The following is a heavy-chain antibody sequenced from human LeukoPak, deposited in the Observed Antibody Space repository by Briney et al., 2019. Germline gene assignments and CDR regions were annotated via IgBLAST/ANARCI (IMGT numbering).Heavy chain of an antibody. CDR1: GFTFSRYS. CDR2: ISSSSNYI. J-gene: IGHJ4*02. CDR3: AKEIWPTVTTPGHTYFDY. Sequence: GGSLRLSCAASGFTFSRYSMNWVRQAPGKGLEWVSSISSSSNYIYYADSVRGRFTISRDNSENTLYLQMNSLRAADTAVFYCAKEIWPTVTTPGHTYFDYWGQGALVTVSS. D-gene: IGHD4-17*01. V-gene: IGHV3-21*01.